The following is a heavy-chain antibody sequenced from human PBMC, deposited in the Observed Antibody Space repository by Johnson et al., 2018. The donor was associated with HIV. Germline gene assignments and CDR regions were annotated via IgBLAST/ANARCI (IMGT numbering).Heavy chain of an antibody. V-gene: IGHV3-13*01. D-gene: IGHD2-21*02. Sequence: VQLVESGGGLVQPGGSLRLSCSASGFTLNNYDMHWVRQDIGKGLEWVSELDIDGDTYYADSVKGRFTISRDNSKNTLYLQMNSLRAEDTAVYYCAKDKAVVTALYDAFDIWGQGTMVTVSS. CDR2: LDIDGDT. CDR1: GFTLNNYD. J-gene: IGHJ3*02. CDR3: AKDKAVVTALYDAFDI.